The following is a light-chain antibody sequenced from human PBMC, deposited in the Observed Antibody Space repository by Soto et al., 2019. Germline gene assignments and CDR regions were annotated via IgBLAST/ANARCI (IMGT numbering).Light chain of an antibody. V-gene: IGKV1-39*01. Sequence: DIQMTQSPSSLSASVGDKVTITCRASQSISTYLNWYQQKPGKAPKLLIYAASSLQSGVPSRFSGSESGPDFTLTITSLQPEDFATYDCQQSYSTPYTVGQGTKLEIK. CDR2: AAS. CDR3: QQSYSTPYT. CDR1: QSISTY. J-gene: IGKJ2*01.